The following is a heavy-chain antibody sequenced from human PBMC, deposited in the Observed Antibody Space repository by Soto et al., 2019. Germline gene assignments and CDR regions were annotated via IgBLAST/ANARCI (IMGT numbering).Heavy chain of an antibody. CDR3: ARGRSRGSSGYSYGFSAGRYYYYYGMDV. Sequence: PSETLSLTCTVSGGSISSSSYYWGWIRQPPGKGLEWIGSIYYSGSTYYNPSLKSRVTISVDASKNQFSLKLSSVTAADTAVYYCARGRSRGSSGYSYGFSAGRYYYYYGMDVWGQGTTVTVSS. V-gene: IGHV4-39*01. CDR2: IYYSGST. J-gene: IGHJ6*02. D-gene: IGHD5-18*01. CDR1: GGSISSSSYY.